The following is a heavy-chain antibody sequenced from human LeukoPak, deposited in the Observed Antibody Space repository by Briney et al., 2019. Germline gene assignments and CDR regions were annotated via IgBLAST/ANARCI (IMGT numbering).Heavy chain of an antibody. CDR3: ARGRNGVTTAY. D-gene: IGHD1-26*01. V-gene: IGHV1-8*01. CDR1: GYSFTSND. Sequence: GASVRVSCKASGYSFTSNDINWVRQATGQGLEWMGWMNPNSGNTGYAQKFQGRVTMTRNTSISTAYMELSSLRSEDTAVYYCARGRNGVTTAYWGQGTLVTVSS. J-gene: IGHJ4*02. CDR2: MNPNSGNT.